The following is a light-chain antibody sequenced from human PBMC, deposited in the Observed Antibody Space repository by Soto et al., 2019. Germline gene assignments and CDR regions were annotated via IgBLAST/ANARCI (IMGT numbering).Light chain of an antibody. CDR2: DAS. J-gene: IGKJ5*01. CDR3: QQRSNWPIT. V-gene: IGKV3-11*01. CDR1: QSVRTY. Sequence: ESVLTQSPGTLSLSPGERATLSCRASQSVRTYLAWYQQKPGQAPRLLISDASNRATGIPARFSGSGSGTDFTLTISSLEPEDFAVYYCQQRSNWPITFGQGTRLENK.